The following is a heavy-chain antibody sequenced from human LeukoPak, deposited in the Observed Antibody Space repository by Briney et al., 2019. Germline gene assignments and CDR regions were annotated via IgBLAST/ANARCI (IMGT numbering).Heavy chain of an antibody. V-gene: IGHV1-46*01. CDR2: INPSGGST. Sequence: GASVKVSCKASGYTFSSYYMHWVRQAPGQGLEWMGIINPSGGSTKYAQKLQGGVTMTRDTSTSTVYMELSSLRSEDTAVYYCARDDSSGPQVYWGQGTLVTVSS. CDR3: ARDDSSGPQVY. J-gene: IGHJ4*02. D-gene: IGHD3-22*01. CDR1: GYTFSSYY.